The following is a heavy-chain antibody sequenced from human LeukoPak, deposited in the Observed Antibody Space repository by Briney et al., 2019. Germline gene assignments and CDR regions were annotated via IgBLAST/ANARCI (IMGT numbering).Heavy chain of an antibody. V-gene: IGHV1-2*02. Sequence: ASVKVSCKASGYTFTGYYIHWLRQAPGQGLEWMGWINPNSGGTNYAQKFQGRVTMTRDTSISTAYMELSRLRSDDTAVYYCARLLRYFDPVDYWGQGTLVTVSS. CDR2: INPNSGGT. CDR3: ARLLRYFDPVDY. J-gene: IGHJ4*02. D-gene: IGHD3-9*01. CDR1: GYTFTGYY.